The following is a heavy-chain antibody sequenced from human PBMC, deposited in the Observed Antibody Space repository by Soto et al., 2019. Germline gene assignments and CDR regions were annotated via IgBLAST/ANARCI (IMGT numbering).Heavy chain of an antibody. Sequence: QVRLVQSGAEVKQPGASVKVSCMASGYTFSDYTMSWVRQVVGQSLEWMGWINAGNGDTKYSQSFQGRATMTRDTSANTVYMELRGLRSGDTATFYCARGGVMSAYDYWGQGTLVTVSS. CDR2: INAGNGDT. V-gene: IGHV1-3*01. CDR1: GYTFSDYT. CDR3: ARGGVMSAYDY. J-gene: IGHJ4*02. D-gene: IGHD2-21*01.